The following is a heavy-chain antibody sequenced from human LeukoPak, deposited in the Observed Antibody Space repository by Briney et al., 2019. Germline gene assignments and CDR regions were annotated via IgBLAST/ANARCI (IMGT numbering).Heavy chain of an antibody. V-gene: IGHV3-21*01. Sequence: PGGSLRLSCAASGFTFSSYSMNWVRQAPGKGLEWVSSISSSSSYIYYADSVKGRFTISRDNAKNSLYLQMNSLRAEDTAVYYCARDDSKFHYYMDVWGKGTTVTVSS. CDR2: ISSSSSYI. D-gene: IGHD2-21*02. CDR3: ARDDSKFHYYMDV. CDR1: GFTFSSYS. J-gene: IGHJ6*03.